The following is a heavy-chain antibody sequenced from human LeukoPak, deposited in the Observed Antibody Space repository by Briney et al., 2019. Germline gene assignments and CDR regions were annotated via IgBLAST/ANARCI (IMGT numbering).Heavy chain of an antibody. CDR2: INPSGGST. CDR1: GYTFTSYY. D-gene: IGHD3-22*01. CDR3: ARERRYYYDSSGFPYY. Sequence: ASVKVSCKASGYTFTSYYMHWVRQAPGQGLEWIGIINPSGGSTSYARKIQGRVTMTRDTSTSTVYMELSSLRSEDTAVYYCARERRYYYDSSGFPYYWGQGTLVTVSS. J-gene: IGHJ4*02. V-gene: IGHV1-46*01.